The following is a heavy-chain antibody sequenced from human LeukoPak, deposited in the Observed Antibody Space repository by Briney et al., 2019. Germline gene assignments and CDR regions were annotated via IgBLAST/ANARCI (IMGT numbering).Heavy chain of an antibody. CDR2: ISPNSGGT. CDR1: GYTFTGYY. V-gene: IGHV1-2*02. Sequence: ASVKVSCKASGYTFTGYYMHWVRQAPGQGLEWMGWISPNSGGTNYAQRFQGRVTMTSDTSISTAYMELSRLGSDDTAVYYCARGKTTVYCGGDCYAFDYWGQGSLVTVSS. CDR3: ARGKTTVYCGGDCYAFDY. J-gene: IGHJ4*02. D-gene: IGHD2-21*02.